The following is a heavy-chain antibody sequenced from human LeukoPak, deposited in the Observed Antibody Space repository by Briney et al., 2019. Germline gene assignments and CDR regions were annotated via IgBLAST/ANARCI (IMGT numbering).Heavy chain of an antibody. CDR3: ARDDYYDSSGYYDY. J-gene: IGHJ4*02. Sequence: ASVKVSCKASGYTFTSYGISWARQAPGQGLEWMGWISAYNGNTNYAQKLQGRVTMTTDTSTSTAYMELRSLRSDDTAVYYCARDDYYDSSGYYDYWGQGTLVTVSS. CDR1: GYTFTSYG. D-gene: IGHD3-22*01. CDR2: ISAYNGNT. V-gene: IGHV1-18*01.